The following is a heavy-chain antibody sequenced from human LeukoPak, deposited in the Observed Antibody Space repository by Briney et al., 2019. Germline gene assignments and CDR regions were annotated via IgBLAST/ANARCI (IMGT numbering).Heavy chain of an antibody. CDR2: IYYSGST. CDR1: GGSISSYY. CDR3: ARRGLVATAAGLYYYYYMDV. Sequence: SETLSLTCTVSGGSISSYYWSWIRQPPGKGLEWIGYIYYSGSTNYNPSLKSRVTISVDTSKNQFSLKVSSVTAADTAVYYCARRGLVATAAGLYYYYYMDVWGKGTTVTVSS. D-gene: IGHD2-2*01. J-gene: IGHJ6*03. V-gene: IGHV4-59*12.